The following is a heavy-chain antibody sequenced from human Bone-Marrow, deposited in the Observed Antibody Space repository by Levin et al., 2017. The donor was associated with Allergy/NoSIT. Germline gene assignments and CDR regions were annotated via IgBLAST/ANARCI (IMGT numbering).Heavy chain of an antibody. V-gene: IGHV3-30*04. CDR2: LSFDGSGK. Sequence: GESLKISCTASGFTFSDHAMYWVRQAPGKGLAWVAVLSFDGSGKYYADSVKGRFTISRDNSNNTVSLQMNSLGSEDTAVYFCAGGFRSGYRPFYYYGVDVWGRGTTVTVSS. CDR1: GFTFSDHA. D-gene: IGHD3-22*01. J-gene: IGHJ6*02. CDR3: AGGFRSGYRPFYYYGVDV.